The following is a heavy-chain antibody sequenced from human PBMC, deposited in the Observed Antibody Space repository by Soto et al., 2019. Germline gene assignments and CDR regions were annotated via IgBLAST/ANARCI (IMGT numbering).Heavy chain of an antibody. CDR3: ARDISGYSSSWDIFDY. J-gene: IGHJ4*02. Sequence: QVQLVQSGVEVKKPGSSVKVSCKASGGTFSSYAISWVRQAPGQGLEWMGGIIPIFGTANYAQKFQGRVTITADESTSTAYMELSSLRSEDTAVYYCARDISGYSSSWDIFDYWGQGTLVTVSS. CDR1: GGTFSSYA. CDR2: IIPIFGTA. D-gene: IGHD6-13*01. V-gene: IGHV1-69*01.